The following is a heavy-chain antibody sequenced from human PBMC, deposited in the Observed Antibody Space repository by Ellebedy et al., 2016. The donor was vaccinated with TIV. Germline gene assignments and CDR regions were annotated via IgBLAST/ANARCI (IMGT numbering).Heavy chain of an antibody. Sequence: GESLKISXAASGFIFSTYSMNWVRQAPGKGLEWVAFIRSSTNSISYADSVKGRFTISRDDAENSLYLQMNSLRDEDTAVYYGARGGAGFDSMNRELSFDSWGQGTLVTVSS. J-gene: IGHJ4*02. CDR2: IRSSTNSI. CDR3: ARGGAGFDSMNRELSFDS. V-gene: IGHV3-48*02. CDR1: GFIFSTYS. D-gene: IGHD1-26*01.